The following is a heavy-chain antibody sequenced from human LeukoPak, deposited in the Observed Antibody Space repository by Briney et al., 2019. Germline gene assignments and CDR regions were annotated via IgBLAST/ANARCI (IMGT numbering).Heavy chain of an antibody. CDR3: AKPGATYYFDY. V-gene: IGHV3-30*18. CDR2: ISYDGSNK. D-gene: IGHD1-26*01. CDR1: GFTFSSYG. Sequence: GGSLRLSCAASGFTFSSYGMHWVRQAPGKGLEWVAVISYDGSNKYYADSAKGRFTISRDNSKNTLYLQMNSLRAEDTAVYYCAKPGATYYFDYWGQGTLVTVSS. J-gene: IGHJ4*02.